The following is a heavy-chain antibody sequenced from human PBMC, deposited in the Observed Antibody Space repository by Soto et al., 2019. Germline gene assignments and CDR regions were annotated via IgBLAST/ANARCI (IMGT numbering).Heavy chain of an antibody. J-gene: IGHJ4*02. CDR3: AREPLGYCSGGSCYVHY. Sequence: SETLSLTCTVSGGSISSGGYYWSWIRQHPGKGLEWIGYIYYSGSTYYNPSLKSRVTISVDTSKNQFSLKLSSVTAADTAVYYCAREPLGYCSGGSCYVHYWGQGTLVTVSS. CDR1: GGSISSGGYY. CDR2: IYYSGST. D-gene: IGHD2-15*01. V-gene: IGHV4-31*03.